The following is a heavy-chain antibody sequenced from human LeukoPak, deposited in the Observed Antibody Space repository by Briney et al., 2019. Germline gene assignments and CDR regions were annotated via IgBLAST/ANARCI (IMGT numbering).Heavy chain of an antibody. V-gene: IGHV1-69*13. CDR2: IIPIFGTA. CDR1: GGTFSSYA. Sequence: SVKVSCKAPGGTFSSYAISWVRQAPGQGLEWMGGIIPIFGTANYAQKFQGRVTITADESTSTAYMELSSLRSEDTAVYYCARDRGRYCSSTSCYTLDYWGQGTLVTVSS. J-gene: IGHJ4*02. D-gene: IGHD2-2*01. CDR3: ARDRGRYCSSTSCYTLDY.